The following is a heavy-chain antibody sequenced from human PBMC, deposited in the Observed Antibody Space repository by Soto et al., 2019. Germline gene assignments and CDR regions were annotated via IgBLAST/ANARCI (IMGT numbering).Heavy chain of an antibody. CDR3: ARGRATVTQTAAFDV. J-gene: IGHJ3*01. CDR2: ISYDGSTK. CDR1: GFTFSSNA. D-gene: IGHD4-17*01. Sequence: GGSLRLSCXASGFTFSSNAMHWVRQAPGKGLEWVAVISYDGSTKYYADSVKGRFTISGDNSKNTLYLQMNSLTAEATAVYYCARGRATVTQTAAFDVWGQGTMVTVSS. V-gene: IGHV3-30-3*01.